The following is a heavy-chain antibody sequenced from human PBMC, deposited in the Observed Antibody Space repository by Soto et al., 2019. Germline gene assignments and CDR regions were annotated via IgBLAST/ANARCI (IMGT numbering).Heavy chain of an antibody. V-gene: IGHV3-23*01. CDR2: ILHDETP. D-gene: IGHD2-21*01. CDR1: GFTFSTYA. CDR3: AKDLFPTSGQRFFFES. Sequence: ESLRLSCAASGFTFSTYAMTGVRQAPGRGLEWVSTILHDETPFYTDSVKGRFTISRDNVRGTLYLQMNGLRVEDAALYFCAKDLFPTSGQRFFFESWGQGSLVTVSS. J-gene: IGHJ4*02.